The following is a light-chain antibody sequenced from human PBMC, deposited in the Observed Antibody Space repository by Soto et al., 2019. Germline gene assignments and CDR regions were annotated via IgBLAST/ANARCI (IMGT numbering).Light chain of an antibody. V-gene: IGKV3-20*01. Sequence: EIVFTQCPVTLSFSADERATLSCRASQSVSSSYLAWYQQKPGQAPRLLIYGASSRATGIPDRFSGSGSGTDFTLTISRLEPEDFAVYYCQQYGSSPPRSFGQGTKVDIK. CDR1: QSVSSSY. CDR2: GAS. CDR3: QQYGSSPPRS. J-gene: IGKJ1*01.